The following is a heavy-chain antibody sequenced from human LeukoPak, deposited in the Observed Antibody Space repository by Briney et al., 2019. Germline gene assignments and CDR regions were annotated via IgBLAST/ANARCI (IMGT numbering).Heavy chain of an antibody. Sequence: ASGKLCCKASDSTFTSYGISLDREGPGPGLDRMGCISACNGNTNYAQKLQGRVTMTTDTSTSTAYMELRSLRSDDTAVYYCARTPVQGAQSGSYYHFDYWGQGTLVTVSS. V-gene: IGHV1-18*01. J-gene: IGHJ4*02. CDR3: ARTPVQGAQSGSYYHFDY. CDR1: DSTFTSYG. D-gene: IGHD1-26*01. CDR2: ISACNGNT.